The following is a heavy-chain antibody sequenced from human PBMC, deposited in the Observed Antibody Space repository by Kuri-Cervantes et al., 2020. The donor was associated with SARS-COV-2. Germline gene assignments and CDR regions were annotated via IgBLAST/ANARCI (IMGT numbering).Heavy chain of an antibody. Sequence: SETLSLTCTVSGGSISSYYWSWIRQPPGKGLEWIGYIYYSGSTNYNPSLKSRVTISVDTSKNQFSLKLSSVTAADTAVYYCARVVDYYDSSGYYYAHFDYWGQGNLVTGAS. CDR2: IYYSGST. V-gene: IGHV4-59*01. CDR1: GGSISSYY. J-gene: IGHJ4*02. CDR3: ARVVDYYDSSGYYYAHFDY. D-gene: IGHD3-22*01.